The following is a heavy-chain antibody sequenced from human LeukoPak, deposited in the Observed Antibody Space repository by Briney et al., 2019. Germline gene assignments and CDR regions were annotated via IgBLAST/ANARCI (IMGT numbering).Heavy chain of an antibody. D-gene: IGHD3-16*02. J-gene: IGHJ3*02. CDR1: GFTFSSYA. CDR3: AKYRAHYDYVWGSYRRGGAFDI. Sequence: GGSLRLSCAASGFTFSSYAMSWVRQAPGKGLEWVSAISGSGGSTYYADSVKGRFTISRDNSKNTLYLQMNSLRAEDTAVYYCAKYRAHYDYVWGSYRRGGAFDIWGQGTMVTVSS. V-gene: IGHV3-23*01. CDR2: ISGSGGST.